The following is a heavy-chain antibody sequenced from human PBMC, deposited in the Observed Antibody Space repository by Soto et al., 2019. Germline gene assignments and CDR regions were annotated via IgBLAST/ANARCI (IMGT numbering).Heavy chain of an antibody. D-gene: IGHD3-16*02. CDR3: ARDPQEFSSSYFFDP. CDR1: GYPFDMYG. CDR2: ISAYNGQT. Sequence: ASVKVSCKASGYPFDMYGINWVRQAPGQRLEGMGWISAYNGQTGYAQNFQGRVTMATDTSTNTAYMELRNLRSDDTAVYYCARDPQEFSSSYFFDPWGPGTPV. V-gene: IGHV1-18*01. J-gene: IGHJ5*02.